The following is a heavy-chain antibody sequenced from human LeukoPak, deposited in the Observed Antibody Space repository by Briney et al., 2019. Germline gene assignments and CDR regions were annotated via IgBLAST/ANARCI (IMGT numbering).Heavy chain of an antibody. J-gene: IGHJ4*02. CDR1: GGSISSSSYY. Sequence: SETLSLTCTVSGGSISSSSYYWGWIRQPPGKGLEWIGSIYYSGSTYYNPSLKSRVTMSVDTSKNQFSLKLSSVTAADTAVYYCARHRITMVRGVIPPFDYWGQGTLVTVSS. CDR2: IYYSGST. V-gene: IGHV4-39*01. D-gene: IGHD3-10*01. CDR3: ARHRITMVRGVIPPFDY.